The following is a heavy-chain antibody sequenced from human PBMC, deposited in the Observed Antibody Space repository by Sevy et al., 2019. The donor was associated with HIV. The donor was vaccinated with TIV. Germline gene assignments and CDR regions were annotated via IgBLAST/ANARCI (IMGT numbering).Heavy chain of an antibody. CDR1: GFTFAKYS. J-gene: IGHJ4*02. D-gene: IGHD2-15*01. CDR2: FSFGCGRI. V-gene: IGHV3-23*01. CDR3: AREGCSRPHDY. Sequence: GGSLRLSCAASGFTFAKYSMSWVRQAPGKGLEWVSTFSFGCGRINYADSVKGRFTISRDNSKNPLSLQMNSLRAEDTATYFCAREGCSRPHDYWGQGTLVTVSS.